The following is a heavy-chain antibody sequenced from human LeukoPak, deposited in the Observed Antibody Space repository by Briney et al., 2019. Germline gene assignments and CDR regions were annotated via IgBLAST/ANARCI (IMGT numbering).Heavy chain of an antibody. CDR2: IRSKANSYAT. V-gene: IGHV3-73*01. Sequence: GGSLRLSCAASGFTFSGSAMHWVRQASGKGLEWVGRIRSKANSYATAYAASVKGRFTISRDDSKNTAYLQMNSLKTEDTAVYYCTRRDYDFWSGGNDYWGQGTLVTVSS. CDR1: GFTFSGSA. CDR3: TRRDYDFWSGGNDY. D-gene: IGHD3-3*01. J-gene: IGHJ4*02.